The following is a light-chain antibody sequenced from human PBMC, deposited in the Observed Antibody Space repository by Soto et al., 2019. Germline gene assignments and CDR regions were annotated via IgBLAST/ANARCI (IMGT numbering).Light chain of an antibody. Sequence: EIVMTQSPATLSVSPGERATLSCRASQSVSSNLAWYQQKPGQAPRLLIYSASTRATGIPARFSGSGSGTEFTLTISSLQSEDFAVYYCQQYNNWPWTFGQGPKVELQ. CDR3: QQYNNWPWT. CDR1: QSVSSN. CDR2: SAS. J-gene: IGKJ1*01. V-gene: IGKV3-15*01.